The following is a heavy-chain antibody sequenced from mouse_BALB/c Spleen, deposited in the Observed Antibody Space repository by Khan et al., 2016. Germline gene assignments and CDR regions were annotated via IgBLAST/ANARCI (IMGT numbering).Heavy chain of an antibody. V-gene: IGHV1-7*01. CDR2: INPSTGYT. J-gene: IGHJ3*01. CDR3: ARWGNYGNYLFAY. Sequence: QVQLQQSGAELAKPGASVKMSCKASGYTFTSYWMHWVKQRPGQGLEWIGYINPSTGYTEYNQKFKDKATLTADKSSSTAYMQLSSLTSEDSAVYYCARWGNYGNYLFAYWGQGTLVTVSA. D-gene: IGHD2-1*01. CDR1: GYTFTSYW.